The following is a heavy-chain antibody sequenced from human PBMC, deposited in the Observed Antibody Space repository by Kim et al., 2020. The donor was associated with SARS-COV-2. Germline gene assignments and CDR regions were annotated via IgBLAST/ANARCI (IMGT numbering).Heavy chain of an antibody. J-gene: IGHJ4*02. D-gene: IGHD6-19*01. V-gene: IGHV4-39*01. Sequence: SETLSLTCTVSGGSISSSSYYWGWIRQPPGKGLEWIGSIYYSGSTYYNPSLKSRVTISVDTSKNQFSLKLSSVTAADTAVYYCARHFSVAGEYFDYWGQGTLVTVSS. CDR3: ARHFSVAGEYFDY. CDR1: GGSISSSSYY. CDR2: IYYSGST.